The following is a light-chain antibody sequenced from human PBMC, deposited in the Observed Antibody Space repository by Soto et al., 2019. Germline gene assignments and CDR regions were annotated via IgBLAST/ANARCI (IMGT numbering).Light chain of an antibody. CDR1: QSVSSY. V-gene: IGKV3-11*01. CDR2: DTS. J-gene: IGKJ5*01. Sequence: EIVMTHSPATLSVSPGERATLSCRASQSVSSYLAWYQQKPGQAPRLLIYDTSIRASGIPARFSGSGSGTDFTLTISSLDPEDSAVYYCQQRSNRPLTFGQGTRLEIK. CDR3: QQRSNRPLT.